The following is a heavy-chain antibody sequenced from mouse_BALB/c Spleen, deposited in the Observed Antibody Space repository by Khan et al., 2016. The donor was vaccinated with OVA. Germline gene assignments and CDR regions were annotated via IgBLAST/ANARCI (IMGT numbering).Heavy chain of an antibody. D-gene: IGHD1-1*01. CDR1: GYTFSDYV. Sequence: VELVESGPELVKPGASVKMSCKASGYTFSDYVISWVKLRTGQGLEWIGEIYPGSGSTYYNEKFKGTATLTADKSSNTAYMQLSSLTSEDSAVYFCARSYDGAWFAYWGQGTLVTVS. J-gene: IGHJ3*01. CDR2: IYPGSGST. CDR3: ARSYDGAWFAY. V-gene: IGHV1-77*01.